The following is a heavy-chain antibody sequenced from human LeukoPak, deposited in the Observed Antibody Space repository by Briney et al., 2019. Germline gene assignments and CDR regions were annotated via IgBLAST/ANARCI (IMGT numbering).Heavy chain of an antibody. V-gene: IGHV1-69*06. CDR3: ARNRGVIQSNYYYYYYMDV. D-gene: IGHD3-10*01. CDR2: IIPIFGTA. Sequence: SVKVSCKASGGTFSSYAISWVRQAPGQGLEWMGGIIPIFGTANYAQKFQGRVTITADKSTSTAYMELSSLRSEDTAVYYCARNRGVIQSNYYYYYYMDVWGKGTTVTISS. CDR1: GGTFSSYA. J-gene: IGHJ6*03.